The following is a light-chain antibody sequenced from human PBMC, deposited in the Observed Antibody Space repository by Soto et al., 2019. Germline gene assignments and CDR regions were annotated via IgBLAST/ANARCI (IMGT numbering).Light chain of an antibody. J-gene: IGKJ4*01. CDR3: QQYGSSPLT. CDR2: DAS. CDR1: QSVRSNY. V-gene: IGKV3-20*01. Sequence: EIVLTQSPDTLSLSPGERATLSCRASQSVRSNYLAWYQQKPGQAPRFLIYDASSRATGIPDRFSGSGSGTEFTLTISRLEPDDFAVYYCQQYGSSPLTFGVRTKVEIK.